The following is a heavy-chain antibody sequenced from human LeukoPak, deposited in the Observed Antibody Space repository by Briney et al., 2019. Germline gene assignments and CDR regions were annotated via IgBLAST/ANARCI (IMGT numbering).Heavy chain of an antibody. V-gene: IGHV3-7*02. CDR1: GFTFSSYW. D-gene: IGHD2-21*02. J-gene: IGHJ4*02. CDR2: IKQDGSEK. Sequence: PGGSLRLSCTASGFTFSSYWMNWVRQALEKGLEWVAHIKQDGSEKYYVDSVKGRFTISRDNAKKSLYLQMNSLRTEDTAVYYCARPHIVVVTATRWGLDYWGQGVLVTVSP. CDR3: ARPHIVVVTATRWGLDY.